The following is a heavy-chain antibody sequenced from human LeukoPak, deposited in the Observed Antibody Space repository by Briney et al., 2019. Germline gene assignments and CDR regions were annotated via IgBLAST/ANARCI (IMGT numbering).Heavy chain of an antibody. CDR2: IYSGGDT. CDR1: GFTVNSYY. J-gene: IGHJ4*02. V-gene: IGHV3-66*01. CDR3: AKERNLEIAVAGTIFDY. D-gene: IGHD6-19*01. Sequence: GGSLRLSCAASGFTVNSYYMGWVRQAPGKGLEWVSVIYSGGDTYYADSVKGRFTISRDHSKNMIYLEMSSLKAEDTAVYYCAKERNLEIAVAGTIFDYWGQGTLVTVSS.